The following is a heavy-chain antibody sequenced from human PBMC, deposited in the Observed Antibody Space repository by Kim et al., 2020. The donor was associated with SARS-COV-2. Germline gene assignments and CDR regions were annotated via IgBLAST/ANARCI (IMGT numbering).Heavy chain of an antibody. CDR3: GFTMVRGRYYYYGMDV. CDR2: IYSGGST. V-gene: IGHV3-66*01. Sequence: GGSLRLSCAASGFTVSSNYMSWVRQAPGKGLEWVSVIYSGGSTYYADSVKGRFTISRDNSKNTLYLQMNSLRAEDTAVYYCGFTMVRGRYYYYGMDVWGQGTTVSVSS. CDR1: GFTVSSNY. J-gene: IGHJ6*02. D-gene: IGHD3-10*01.